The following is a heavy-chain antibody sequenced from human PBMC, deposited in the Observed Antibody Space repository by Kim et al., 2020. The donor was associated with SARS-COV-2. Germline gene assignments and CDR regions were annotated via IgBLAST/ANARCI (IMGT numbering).Heavy chain of an antibody. CDR3: ARKRSWPSPAKAKSSSWDAFDI. CDR1: GGSFSGYY. D-gene: IGHD6-13*01. CDR2: INHSGST. V-gene: IGHV4-34*01. J-gene: IGHJ3*02. Sequence: SETLSLTCAVYGGSFSGYYWSWIRQPPGKGLEWIGEINHSGSTNYNPSLKSRVTISVDTSKNQFSLKLSSVTAADTAVYYCARKRSWPSPAKAKSSSWDAFDIWGQGTMVTVSS.